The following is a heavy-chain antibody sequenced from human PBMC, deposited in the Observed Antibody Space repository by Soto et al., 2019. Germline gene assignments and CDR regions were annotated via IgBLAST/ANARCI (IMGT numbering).Heavy chain of an antibody. J-gene: IGHJ5*02. Sequence: PCGSLRIGCAACGVTFSSYAMSGVRQAPGKGLEWVSAISGSGGSTYYADSVKGRFTISRDNSKNTLYLQMNSLRAEDTAVYYCAKEVDTAIPRRNCFDPWGQGTLVTVSS. CDR2: ISGSGGST. CDR1: GVTFSSYA. CDR3: AKEVDTAIPRRNCFDP. D-gene: IGHD5-18*01. V-gene: IGHV3-23*01.